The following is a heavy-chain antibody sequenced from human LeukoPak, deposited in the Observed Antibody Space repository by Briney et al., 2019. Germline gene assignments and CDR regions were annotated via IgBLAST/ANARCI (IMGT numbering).Heavy chain of an antibody. D-gene: IGHD3-10*01. J-gene: IGHJ4*02. Sequence: SETLSLTCTVSGYSISSGYYWGWIRQPPGKGLEWIGEINHSGSTNYNPSLKSRVTISVDTSKNQFSLKLSSVTAADTAVYYCARGRGFYYYGSGSPYYFDYWGQGTLVTVSS. CDR1: GYSISSGYY. CDR2: INHSGST. CDR3: ARGRGFYYYGSGSPYYFDY. V-gene: IGHV4-38-2*02.